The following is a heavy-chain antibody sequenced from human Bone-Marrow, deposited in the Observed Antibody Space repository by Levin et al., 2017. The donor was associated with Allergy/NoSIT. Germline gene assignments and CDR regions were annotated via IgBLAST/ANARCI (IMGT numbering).Heavy chain of an antibody. D-gene: IGHD3-22*01. CDR2: THYSGNT. J-gene: IGHJ4*02. Sequence: SETLSLTCTVSGGSISSGTYYWSWVRQPPGKGLEWIGYTHYSGNTYYKPSLKSRVTMSMDTSKNQFSLELKSVTAADTAVYYCARVNYDSSGYYYYYYFDYWGQGTLVTVSS. CDR1: GGSISSGTYY. CDR3: ARVNYDSSGYYYYYYFDY. V-gene: IGHV4-30-4*01.